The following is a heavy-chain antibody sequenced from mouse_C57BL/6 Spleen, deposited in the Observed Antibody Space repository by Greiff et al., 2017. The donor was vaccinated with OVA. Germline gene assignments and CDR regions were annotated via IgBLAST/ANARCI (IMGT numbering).Heavy chain of an antibody. V-gene: IGHV1-54*01. J-gene: IGHJ3*01. Sequence: VQLQQSGAELVRPGPSVKVSCKASGYAFTNYLIEWVKQRPGQGLEWIGVINPGSGGTKYNEKFKGKAKLTADKSSSTAYMQLSSLTSEDSAVYFCARQAYWGQGTLVTVSA. CDR3: ARQAY. CDR1: GYAFTNYL. CDR2: INPGSGGT.